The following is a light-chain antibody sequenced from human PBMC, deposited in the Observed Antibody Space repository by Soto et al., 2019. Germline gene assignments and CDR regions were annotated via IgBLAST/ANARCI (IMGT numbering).Light chain of an antibody. Sequence: AIRMTQSPSSLSASTGDTVTITCRASQDIGSVLAWYQQKPGTAPKVLISGASNLHGGVPSRFSGSGSGTEFTLTISSLQPDDFATYYCQQYYSYWTFGQGTKVDIK. CDR1: QDIGSV. CDR2: GAS. CDR3: QQYYSYWT. J-gene: IGKJ1*01. V-gene: IGKV1-8*01.